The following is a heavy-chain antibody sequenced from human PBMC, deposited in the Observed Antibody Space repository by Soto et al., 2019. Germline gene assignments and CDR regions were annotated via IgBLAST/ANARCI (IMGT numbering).Heavy chain of an antibody. Sequence: ESGPTLVNPTQTLTLTCTFSGFSLSTSGVGVGWIRQPPGKALEWLALIYWDDDKRYSPSLKSRLTITKDTSKNQVVLTMTNMDPVDTATYYCAHKRSPGIAAAGPFDYWGQGTLVTVSS. CDR3: AHKRSPGIAAAGPFDY. CDR2: IYWDDDK. V-gene: IGHV2-5*02. J-gene: IGHJ4*02. D-gene: IGHD6-13*01. CDR1: GFSLSTSGVG.